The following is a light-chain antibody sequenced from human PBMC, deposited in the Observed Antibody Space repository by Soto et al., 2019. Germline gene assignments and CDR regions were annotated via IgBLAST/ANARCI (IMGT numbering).Light chain of an antibody. V-gene: IGKV3-20*01. CDR2: GAS. CDR3: QQYDSSPHT. CDR1: QSVRKSY. J-gene: IGKJ2*01. Sequence: EILLTQSPGTLSLSPGERATLSCRAGQSVRKSYLAWYQQKPGQAPRLLIYGASGRATGIPDKFSGSGSGTDFTLAISRLEPEVFAVYYCQQYDSSPHTFGPLTQLEI.